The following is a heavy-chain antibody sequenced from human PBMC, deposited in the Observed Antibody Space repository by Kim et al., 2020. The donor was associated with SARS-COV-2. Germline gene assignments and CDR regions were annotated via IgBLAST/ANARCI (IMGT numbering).Heavy chain of an antibody. CDR3: ARSKQWLVRRDAFDI. Sequence: SETLSLTCAVSGGSISSSNWWSWVRPPPGKGLEWTGEIYHSGSTNYNPSLKSRVTISVDKSKNQFSLKLSSVTAADTAVYYCARSKQWLVRRDAFDIWGQGTMVTVSS. CDR1: GGSISSSNW. CDR2: IYHSGST. V-gene: IGHV4-4*02. J-gene: IGHJ3*02. D-gene: IGHD6-19*01.